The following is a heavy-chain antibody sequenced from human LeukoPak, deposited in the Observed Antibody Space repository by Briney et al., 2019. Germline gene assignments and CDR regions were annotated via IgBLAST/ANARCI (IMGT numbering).Heavy chain of an antibody. CDR2: VSYDGTDQ. D-gene: IGHD3-10*01. Sequence: GGSLRLSCAGSGFTFNTYTMHWVRQAPGKGLEWVALVSYDGTDQYYADSVRGRFTISRDNSKSTLYLQMNSLRPEDTAVFYCARARVTGIDFWGQGTLVTVSS. V-gene: IGHV3-30*01. CDR3: ARARVTGIDF. J-gene: IGHJ4*02. CDR1: GFTFNTYT.